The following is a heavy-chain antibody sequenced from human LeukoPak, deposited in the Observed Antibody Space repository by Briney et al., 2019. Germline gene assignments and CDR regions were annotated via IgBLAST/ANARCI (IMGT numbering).Heavy chain of an antibody. V-gene: IGHV3-74*01. CDR3: AKELTTERTPGVDS. Sequence: GGSLILSCAASGFTFSSSWMHWVRQSPGKGLVWVSRLNDDGSTTTYADSVKGRFTISRDNAKNTLYLQMNSLRAEDTAVYFCAKELTTERTPGVDSWGQGTLVTVSS. CDR2: LNDDGSTT. J-gene: IGHJ4*02. D-gene: IGHD4-17*01. CDR1: GFTFSSSW.